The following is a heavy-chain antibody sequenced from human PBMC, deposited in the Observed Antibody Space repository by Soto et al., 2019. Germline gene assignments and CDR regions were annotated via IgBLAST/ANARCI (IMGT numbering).Heavy chain of an antibody. CDR1: GYTFTNYA. J-gene: IGHJ6*02. Sequence: QVQLVQSGAEEKKPGASVKVSCKASGYTFTNYAMHWVRQAPGQRLEWMGWINAGNGNTKYSQKFQGRGTITSDTSASTAYMELSSLRSKDTAVYYCASEVIAAAAVYGMDVWGQGTTVTVSS. CDR2: INAGNGNT. D-gene: IGHD6-13*01. V-gene: IGHV1-3*05. CDR3: ASEVIAAAAVYGMDV.